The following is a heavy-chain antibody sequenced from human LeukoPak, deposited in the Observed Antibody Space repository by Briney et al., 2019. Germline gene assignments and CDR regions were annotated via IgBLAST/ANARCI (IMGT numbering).Heavy chain of an antibody. J-gene: IGHJ4*02. V-gene: IGHV4-61*02. Sequence: SETLSLTCTVSGGSISSGSYYWSWIRQPAGKGQEWIGRIYTSGSTNYNPSLKSRVTISVDTSKNQFSLKLSSVTAADTAVYYCARGPYRYGPFDYLGQGTLVTVSS. D-gene: IGHD5-18*01. CDR3: ARGPYRYGPFDY. CDR2: IYTSGST. CDR1: GGSISSGSYY.